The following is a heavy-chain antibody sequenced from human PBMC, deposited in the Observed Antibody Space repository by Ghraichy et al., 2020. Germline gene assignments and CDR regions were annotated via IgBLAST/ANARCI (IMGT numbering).Heavy chain of an antibody. D-gene: IGHD2-8*01. Sequence: GGSLRLSCSASGFTFGSYGMSWVRQAPGKGLEWVSSIHSGGYTFYADSARGRFTISRDKSENTLHLQMSSLRAEDTAVYYCAYYCTSGTSCYLVDVWGQGTTVTVSS. CDR3: AYYCTSGTSCYLVDV. V-gene: IGHV3-23*01. CDR2: IHSGGYT. CDR1: GFTFGSYG. J-gene: IGHJ6*02.